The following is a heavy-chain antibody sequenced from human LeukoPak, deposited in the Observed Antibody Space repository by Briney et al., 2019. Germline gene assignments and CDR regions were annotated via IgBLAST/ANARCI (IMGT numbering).Heavy chain of an antibody. Sequence: SETLSLTCTVSGGSISSYYWSWIRQPPGKGLEWIGYIYYSGSTNYNPSLKSRVTISVDTSKNRFSLKLSSVTAADTAVYYCARLYLSSGSLFDYWGQGTLVTVSS. CDR1: GGSISSYY. V-gene: IGHV4-59*08. D-gene: IGHD3-10*01. CDR3: ARLYLSSGSLFDY. CDR2: IYYSGST. J-gene: IGHJ4*02.